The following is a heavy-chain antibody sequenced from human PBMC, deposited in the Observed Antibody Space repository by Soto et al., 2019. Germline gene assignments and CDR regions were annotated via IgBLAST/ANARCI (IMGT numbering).Heavy chain of an antibody. CDR3: ARGPGGPDGPGDH. V-gene: IGHV1-3*01. CDR1: GYTFTSYA. D-gene: IGHD2-15*01. Sequence: QVQLEQSGAEVKKPGASVKVSCKASGYTFTSYAMHWVRQAPGQRLEWMGWINAGNGNTKYSQKFQGRVTITRDTSASTAYMELSSLRCEDTAVYYCARGPGGPDGPGDHWGQGTLVTVSS. J-gene: IGHJ4*02. CDR2: INAGNGNT.